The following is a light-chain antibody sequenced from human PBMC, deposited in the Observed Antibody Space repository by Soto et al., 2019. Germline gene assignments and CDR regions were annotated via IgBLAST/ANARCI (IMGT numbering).Light chain of an antibody. Sequence: ESVLTQSRCALSLSPGQRATLSCRASQSVSSSYLAWYQQNHGQAPRLXIYGASSRATGIPDRFSGSGYGTDFNLTISRLETEDFAVYYCQQYGSSPITFGQGTRLEIK. CDR3: QQYGSSPIT. V-gene: IGKV3-20*01. CDR2: GAS. J-gene: IGKJ5*01. CDR1: QSVSSSY.